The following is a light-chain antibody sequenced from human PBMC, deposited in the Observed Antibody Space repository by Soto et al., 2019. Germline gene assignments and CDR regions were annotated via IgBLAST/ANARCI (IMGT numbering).Light chain of an antibody. CDR2: AVS. V-gene: IGLV2-14*03. J-gene: IGLJ1*01. Sequence: QSALTQPASVSGSPGQSITISCSGTSSDIGSYNHVAWYQQFPGKSPKLMIYAVSDRPPGVSNRFSGSKSGNTASLTISGLQAGDEADYYCSSYTSSSTLVFGTGTKLTVL. CDR3: SSYTSSSTLV. CDR1: SSDIGSYNH.